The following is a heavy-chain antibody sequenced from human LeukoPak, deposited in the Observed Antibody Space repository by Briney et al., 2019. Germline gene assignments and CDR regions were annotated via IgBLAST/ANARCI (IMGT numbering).Heavy chain of an antibody. J-gene: IGHJ5*02. Sequence: SETLSLTCAVYGGSFSGYYWSWIRQPPGKGLEWIGEINHSGSTNYNPSLKSGGSISVDTSKNQFSLKLSSVTAADTAVYYCARGQGQQLVRWFYPWGQGTLVTVSS. CDR2: INHSGST. D-gene: IGHD6-13*01. V-gene: IGHV4-34*01. CDR3: ARGQGQQLVRWFYP. CDR1: GGSFSGYY.